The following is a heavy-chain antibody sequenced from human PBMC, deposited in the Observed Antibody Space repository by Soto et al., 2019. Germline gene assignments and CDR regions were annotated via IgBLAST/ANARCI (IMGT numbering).Heavy chain of an antibody. D-gene: IGHD2-2*01. V-gene: IGHV5-51*03. J-gene: IGHJ6*02. CDR3: ARLDIVVVPAAGRTYYYYYGMDV. Sequence: EVQLVQSGAEVKKPGESLKISCKGSGYSFTSYWIGWVRQMPGKGLEWMGIIYPGDSDTRYSPSFQGQVTISAVKSISTAYLQWSSLKASDTAMYYCARLDIVVVPAAGRTYYYYYGMDVWGQGTTVTVSS. CDR1: GYSFTSYW. CDR2: IYPGDSDT.